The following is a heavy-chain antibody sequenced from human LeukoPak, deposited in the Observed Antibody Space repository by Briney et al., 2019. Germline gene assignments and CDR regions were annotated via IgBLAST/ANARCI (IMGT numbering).Heavy chain of an antibody. CDR2: ISGSGGST. V-gene: IGHV3-23*01. Sequence: GGSLRLSCAASGSTFSSYATSWVRQAPGKGLEWVSAISGSGGSTYYADSVKGRFTISRDNSKNTLYLQMNSLRAEDTAVYYCAKALFGAYYYGSGSYDNWFDPWGQGTLVTVSS. D-gene: IGHD3-10*01. J-gene: IGHJ5*02. CDR3: AKALFGAYYYGSGSYDNWFDP. CDR1: GSTFSSYA.